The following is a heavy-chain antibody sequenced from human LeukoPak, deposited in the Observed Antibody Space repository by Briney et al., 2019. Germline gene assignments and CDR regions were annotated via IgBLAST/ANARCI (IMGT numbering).Heavy chain of an antibody. D-gene: IGHD1-7*01. CDR1: GFTFSSYA. V-gene: IGHV3-23*01. J-gene: IGHJ4*02. CDR2: ITGGGLHT. Sequence: GGSLRLSCAASGFTFSSYAMTWVRQAPGKGLEWVSAITGGGLHTYYADSVKGRFTVSRDNSKNTLYLQMNSLRAEDTAVYYCARSPRNYVYWGQGTLVTVSS. CDR3: ARSPRNYVY.